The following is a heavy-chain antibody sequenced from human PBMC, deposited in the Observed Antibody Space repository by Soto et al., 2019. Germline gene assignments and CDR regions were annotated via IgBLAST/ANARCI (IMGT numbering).Heavy chain of an antibody. CDR3: AHRALYGGGYIRPFDY. J-gene: IGHJ4*02. Sequence: QITLKESGPTLVKATQTLTLTCTFSGFSLSTSGVGVGWIRQPPGKALEWLALIYWDDDKRYSPSLNSRLTITKGTSKNQVVLTMTNMDPVDTATYYCAHRALYGGGYIRPFDYWGQGTLVTVSS. CDR1: GFSLSTSGVG. D-gene: IGHD1-26*01. V-gene: IGHV2-5*02. CDR2: IYWDDDK.